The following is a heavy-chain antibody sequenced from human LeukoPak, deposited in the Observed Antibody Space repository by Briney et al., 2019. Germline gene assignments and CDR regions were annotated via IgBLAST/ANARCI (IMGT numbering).Heavy chain of an antibody. CDR2: TYYRSKWYN. D-gene: IGHD3-10*01. Sequence: SQTLSLTCAISGDSVSSNSAAWNWIRQSPSRGLEWLGRTYYRSKWYNDYAVSVKSRITINPDTSKNQFSLQLNSVTPEDTAVYYCARGPIWFGELLHYYYYYYMDVWGKGTTVTISS. V-gene: IGHV6-1*01. CDR1: GDSVSSNSAA. CDR3: ARGPIWFGELLHYYYYYYMDV. J-gene: IGHJ6*03.